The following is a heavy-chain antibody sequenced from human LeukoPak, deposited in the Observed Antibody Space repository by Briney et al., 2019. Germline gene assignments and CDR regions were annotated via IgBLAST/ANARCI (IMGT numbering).Heavy chain of an antibody. CDR2: ISWNSGSI. CDR3: AKDLSWSGYFRGYGMDV. CDR1: GFTFDDYA. V-gene: IGHV3-9*01. J-gene: IGHJ6*02. Sequence: GGSLRLSCAASGFTFDDYAMHWVRQAPGKGLEWVSGISWNSGSIGYADSVKGRFTISRDNAKNSLYLQMNSLRVEDTALYYCAKDLSWSGYFRGYGMDVWGQGTTVTVSS. D-gene: IGHD3-3*01.